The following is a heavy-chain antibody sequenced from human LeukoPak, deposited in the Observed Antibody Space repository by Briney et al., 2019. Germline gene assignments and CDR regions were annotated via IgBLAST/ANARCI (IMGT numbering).Heavy chain of an antibody. J-gene: IGHJ5*01. V-gene: IGHV4-34*01. CDR2: INRRGTT. CDR3: ARDGGSNNYWFDS. Sequence: SETLSLTCGVYEGSFSDYYWSWSRQPPGKGLEWIGEINRRGTTNYNPSLKTRVTISMDTSKNQFALKLTSVTAADTAVYYCARDGGSNNYWFDSWGQGTLVTVSS. CDR1: EGSFSDYY. D-gene: IGHD4-23*01.